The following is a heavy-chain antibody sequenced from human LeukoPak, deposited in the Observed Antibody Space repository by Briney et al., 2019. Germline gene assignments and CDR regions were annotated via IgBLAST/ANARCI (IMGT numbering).Heavy chain of an antibody. CDR3: AKEGTRSHSPWAFDF. D-gene: IGHD2-15*01. J-gene: IGHJ3*01. CDR2: ISSSSSYI. Sequence: GGSLRLSCAASGFSFTFSSYTMNWVRQAPGKGLEWFSSISSSSSYIYYADSVKGRFTISRNNAKNSLYLQRNSLRAEDTAVYYCAKEGTRSHSPWAFDFWGQGTMVTVSS. CDR1: GFSFTFSSYT. V-gene: IGHV3-21*01.